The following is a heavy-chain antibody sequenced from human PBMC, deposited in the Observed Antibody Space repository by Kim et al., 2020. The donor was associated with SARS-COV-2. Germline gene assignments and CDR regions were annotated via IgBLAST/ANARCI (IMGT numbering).Heavy chain of an antibody. D-gene: IGHD3-10*01. V-gene: IGHV1-3*01. CDR2: INAGNGNT. CDR1: GYTFTSYA. Sequence: ASVKVSCKASGYTFTSYAMHWVRQAPGQRLEWMGWINAGNGNTKYSQKFQGRVTITRDTSASTAYMELSSLRSEDTAVYYCARDSITMVRGVIGGMDVWGQGTTVTVSS. J-gene: IGHJ6*02. CDR3: ARDSITMVRGVIGGMDV.